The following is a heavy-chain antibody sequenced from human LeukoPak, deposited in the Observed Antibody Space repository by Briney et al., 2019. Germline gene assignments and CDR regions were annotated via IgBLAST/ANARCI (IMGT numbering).Heavy chain of an antibody. Sequence: ASVKVSCKASGGTFSSYAISWVRQAPGQGLEWMGRIIPILGIANYAQKFQGRVTITADKSTSTAYMELSSLRSEDTAVYYCAREQHGATPGYWGPGTLVTVSS. CDR2: IIPILGIA. V-gene: IGHV1-69*04. CDR3: AREQHGATPGY. J-gene: IGHJ4*02. D-gene: IGHD1-26*01. CDR1: GGTFSSYA.